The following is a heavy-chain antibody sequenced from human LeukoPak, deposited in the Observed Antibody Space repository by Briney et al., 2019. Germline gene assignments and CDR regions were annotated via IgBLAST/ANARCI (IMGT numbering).Heavy chain of an antibody. CDR3: ASSGGSYYSYFDY. J-gene: IGHJ4*02. Sequence: GGSLRLSCAASGFSFSSYTMNWVRQAPGKGLEWVSCISSSSTYIYYADSVKGRFTISRDNAKNSLYLQMNSLRAEGTAVYYCASSGGSYYSYFDYWGQGTLVTVSS. D-gene: IGHD2-15*01. V-gene: IGHV3-21*04. CDR2: ISSSSTYI. CDR1: GFSFSSYT.